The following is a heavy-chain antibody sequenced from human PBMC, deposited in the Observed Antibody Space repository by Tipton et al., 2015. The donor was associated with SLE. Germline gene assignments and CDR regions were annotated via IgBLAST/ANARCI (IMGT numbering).Heavy chain of an antibody. D-gene: IGHD2-2*01. V-gene: IGHV4-4*02. CDR3: ARDGSSTSYPRDAFDI. J-gene: IGHJ3*02. Sequence: PSLTCAVSGGSISSSNWWSWVRQPPGKGLEWIGEIYHSGSTNYNPSLKSRVTISVDTSKNQFSLKLSSVTAADTAVYYCARDGSSTSYPRDAFDIWGQGTMVTVSS. CDR2: IYHSGST. CDR1: GGSISSSNW.